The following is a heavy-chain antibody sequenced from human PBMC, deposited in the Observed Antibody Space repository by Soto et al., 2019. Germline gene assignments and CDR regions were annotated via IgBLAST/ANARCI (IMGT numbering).Heavy chain of an antibody. CDR2: ISGNAGRI. J-gene: IGHJ4*02. V-gene: IGHV3-23*01. D-gene: IGHD6-13*01. CDR1: GFTFSSHA. CDR3: AKEVGIGGTDTRGDFDY. Sequence: GGSLRLSCAASGFTFSSHAMSWVRQAPGKGLEWVSVISGNAGRIYYADSVRGRFTISRDNSKNTLYLHMNSLTAEDTAIYHCAKEVGIGGTDTRGDFDYWGQGTLVTVSS.